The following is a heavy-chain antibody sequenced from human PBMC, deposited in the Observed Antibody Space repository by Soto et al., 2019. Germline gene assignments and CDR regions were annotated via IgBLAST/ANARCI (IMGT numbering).Heavy chain of an antibody. J-gene: IGHJ4*02. Sequence: SETLSLTCTVSGGSISRNYWSWIRQPPGKGLEWLGYIYDSGTTNYNPSVKSRVTISLDTSKSQFSLRMSSVTAADTAVYYCAREGEYSYGYFDYWGQGAQVTVSS. CDR1: GGSISRNY. D-gene: IGHD5-18*01. V-gene: IGHV4-59*01. CDR2: IYDSGTT. CDR3: AREGEYSYGYFDY.